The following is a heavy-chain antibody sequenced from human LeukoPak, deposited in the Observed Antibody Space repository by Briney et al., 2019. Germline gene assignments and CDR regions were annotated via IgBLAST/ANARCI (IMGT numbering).Heavy chain of an antibody. Sequence: GGSLRLSCAASRFTFSSYAMHWVRQAPGKGLEWVAVISYVGSNKYYADSVKGRFTISRDNSKNTLYLQMYSLRAEDTAVYYCTKITEYSSGWYHPADYWGQGNVVTVST. CDR2: ISYVGSNK. J-gene: IGHJ4*02. D-gene: IGHD6-19*01. V-gene: IGHV3-30-3*02. CDR1: RFTFSSYA. CDR3: TKITEYSSGWYHPADY.